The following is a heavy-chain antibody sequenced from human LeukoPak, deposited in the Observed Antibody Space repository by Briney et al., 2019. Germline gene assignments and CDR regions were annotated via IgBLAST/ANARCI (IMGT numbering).Heavy chain of an antibody. CDR1: GGSFSGYY. V-gene: IGHV4-34*01. Sequence: SSETLSLTCAVYGGSFSGYYWSWIRQPPGKGLEWIGEINHSGSTNYNPSLESRVTISVDTSKNQFSLKLSSVTAADTAVYYCAARGYSSGWYYFDYWGQGTLVTVSS. D-gene: IGHD6-19*01. J-gene: IGHJ4*02. CDR2: INHSGST. CDR3: AARGYSSGWYYFDY.